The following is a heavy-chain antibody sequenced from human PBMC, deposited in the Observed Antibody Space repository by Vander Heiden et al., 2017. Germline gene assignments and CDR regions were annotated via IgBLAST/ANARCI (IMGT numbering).Heavy chain of an antibody. V-gene: IGHV4-39*01. J-gene: IGHJ6*02. D-gene: IGHD3-10*02. CDR3: ARGILLFSGMDV. CDR2: LSYSGST. Sequence: HLQLQESGPGLVKPSETLSLPAPVSGGSPSYNSYPWGWIRQTPGKGLEWIGSLSYSGSTYYNPSLKSRVTISVDTSKNQFSLKLSSVTAADTAVYYCARGILLFSGMDVWGQGTTVTVSS. CDR1: GGSPSYNSYP.